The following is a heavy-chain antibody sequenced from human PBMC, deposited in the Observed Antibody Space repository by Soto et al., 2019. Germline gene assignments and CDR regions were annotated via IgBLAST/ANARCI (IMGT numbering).Heavy chain of an antibody. CDR1: GYTLTDYY. J-gene: IGHJ6*02. Sequence: QVQLVQSGAEVKKPRASVKVSCKASGYTLTDYYIHWVRQAPGQGLEWMGWINPKSGGTKNAQKLRRRVTLSWETSLSTVYMDLSSVTSDGSAVHYCARSGRAPPGSGEYALDVWGQGTTVTVSS. V-gene: IGHV1-2*02. CDR3: ARSGRAPPGSGEYALDV. D-gene: IGHD6-13*01. CDR2: INPKSGGT.